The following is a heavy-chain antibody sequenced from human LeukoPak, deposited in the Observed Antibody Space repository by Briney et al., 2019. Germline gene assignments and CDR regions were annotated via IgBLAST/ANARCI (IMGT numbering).Heavy chain of an antibody. J-gene: IGHJ5*02. CDR2: VYYSGTT. Sequence: SETLSLTCTVSGGSISTYFWSWIRQPPGKGLEWIGYVYYSGTTNHNPSLKSRVTISVDTSKNQFSLRLTSVTAADTAVYYCARGGGSGWYEKIWFDPWGQGTLVTVSS. D-gene: IGHD6-19*01. CDR1: GGSISTYF. CDR3: ARGGGSGWYEKIWFDP. V-gene: IGHV4-59*01.